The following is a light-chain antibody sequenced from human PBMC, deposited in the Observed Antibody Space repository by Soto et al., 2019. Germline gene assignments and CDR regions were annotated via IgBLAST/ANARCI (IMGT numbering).Light chain of an antibody. V-gene: IGKV1-5*01. CDR3: QQYNSYLWT. Sequence: DIQMTQSPSTLSTSVEDRVSITCRASQSISSWLAWYQHKPGKAPKLLIYDASNLDSGVPSRLSGSGSGTEFSLTISNLQPDDFATYYCQQYNSYLWTFGQGTKVDIK. CDR2: DAS. J-gene: IGKJ1*01. CDR1: QSISSW.